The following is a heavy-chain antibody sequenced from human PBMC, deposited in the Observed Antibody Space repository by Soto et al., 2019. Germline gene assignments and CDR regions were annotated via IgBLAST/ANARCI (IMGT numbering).Heavy chain of an antibody. D-gene: IGHD4-17*01. V-gene: IGHV4-39*07. CDR1: GDSIRSTAYY. J-gene: IGHJ6*02. CDR2: IYYTGAT. Sequence: SETLSLTCTFFGDSIRSTAYYWGWVRQPPGKGLEWLASIYYTGATQYNPSLESRLTVSIDTSQNQFFLKLRSVTAADSAIYYCATLGKTTVVTPGDYYYYGMDVWGQGTTVTVSS. CDR3: ATLGKTTVVTPGDYYYYGMDV.